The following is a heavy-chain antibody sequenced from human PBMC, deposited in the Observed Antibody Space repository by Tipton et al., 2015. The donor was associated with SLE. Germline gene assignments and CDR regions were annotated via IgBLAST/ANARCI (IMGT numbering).Heavy chain of an antibody. CDR1: GGSISSHY. Sequence: LRLSCTVSGGSISSHYWSWIRRPPGKALEWIAYINYSGSTNYNPSLKSRVTMSVDTSKNQFSLKLSSVTALDTAVYYCARKSPGLGHFDFWGQGTLVTVSS. CDR2: INYSGST. D-gene: IGHD6-19*01. J-gene: IGHJ4*02. V-gene: IGHV4-59*11. CDR3: ARKSPGLGHFDF.